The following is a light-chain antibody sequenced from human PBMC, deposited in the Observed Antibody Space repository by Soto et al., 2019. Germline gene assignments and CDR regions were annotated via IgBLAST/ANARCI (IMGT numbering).Light chain of an antibody. CDR1: EHINQN. V-gene: IGKV3-15*01. J-gene: IGKJ4*01. CDR2: GAS. Sequence: ETVMTQSPATLSVSPGQGATLSCRATEHINQNLAWYQQKPGQAPRLLIHGASYRATGIPDRFSGRGSGTEFTLAISRLQSEDFAVYYCQQYNTWPLTFGGGTKVEIK. CDR3: QQYNTWPLT.